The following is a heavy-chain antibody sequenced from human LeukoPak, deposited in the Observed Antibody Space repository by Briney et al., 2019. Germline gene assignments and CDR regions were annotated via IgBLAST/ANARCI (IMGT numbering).Heavy chain of an antibody. V-gene: IGHV5-51*01. D-gene: IGHD3-9*01. CDR3: ARLAGRYDILTGDLDY. CDR1: GYSFTSYW. J-gene: IGHJ4*02. CDR2: IYPGDSDT. Sequence: PGESLKISCKGSGYSFTSYWIGWVRQMPGKGLEWMGIIYPGDSDTRYSPSFQGQVTISADKSISTAYLQWSSLKASDTAMYYCARLAGRYDILTGDLDYWGQGTLVTVSS.